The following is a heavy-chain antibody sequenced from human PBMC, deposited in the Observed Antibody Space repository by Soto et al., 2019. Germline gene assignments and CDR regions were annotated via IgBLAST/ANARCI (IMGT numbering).Heavy chain of an antibody. CDR3: ARVVDVDTAMAIDY. J-gene: IGHJ4*02. CDR2: ISYDGSNK. D-gene: IGHD5-18*01. Sequence: GGSLGPSFAAPGFTNLSYAMLWVRQAPGKGLEWVAVISYDGSNKYYADSVKGRFTISRDNSKNTLYLQMNSLRAEDTAVYYCARVVDVDTAMAIDYWGQGT. CDR1: GFTNLSYA. V-gene: IGHV3-30-3*01.